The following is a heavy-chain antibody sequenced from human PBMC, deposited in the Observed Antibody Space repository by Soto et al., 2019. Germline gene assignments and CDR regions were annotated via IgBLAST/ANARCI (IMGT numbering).Heavy chain of an antibody. J-gene: IGHJ4*02. V-gene: IGHV3-33*01. Sequence: GGSLRLSCAASGFTFSSYGMHWVRQAPGKGLEWVAVIWYDGSNKYYADSVKGRFTISRDNSKNTLYLQMNSLRAEDTAVYYCARDGSSWYYFYYWGQGTLVTVSS. CDR1: GFTFSSYG. CDR2: IWYDGSNK. CDR3: ARDGSSWYYFYY. D-gene: IGHD6-13*01.